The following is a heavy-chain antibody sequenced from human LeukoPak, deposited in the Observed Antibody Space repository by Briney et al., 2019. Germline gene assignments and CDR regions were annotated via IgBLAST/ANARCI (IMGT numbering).Heavy chain of an antibody. CDR3: ARASDFGDYYFYC. D-gene: IGHD4-17*01. CDR2: ISSRGSTI. V-gene: IGHV3-11*01. J-gene: IGHJ4*02. Sequence: GGSLRLSCGASVFIFTDYYMTWIRQAPGKGLEWVSYISSRGSTIYYADTVKGRFTISSDNANNTLYLQMNNLRAGHTIMYYCARASDFGDYYFYCCGQGTLVTVSS. CDR1: VFIFTDYY.